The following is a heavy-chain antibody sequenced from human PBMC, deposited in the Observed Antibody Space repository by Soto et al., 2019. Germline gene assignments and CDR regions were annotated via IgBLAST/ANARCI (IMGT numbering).Heavy chain of an antibody. CDR1: GFTFSSYG. J-gene: IGHJ4*02. Sequence: QVQLVESGGGVVQPGRSLRLSCAASGFTFSSYGMHWVRQAPGKGLEWVAVISYDGSNKYYADSVKGRFTISRDNSKNRLYLQMNSLRAEDTAVYYCARDLLRSFDYWGQGTLVTVSS. CDR3: ARDLLRSFDY. V-gene: IGHV3-30*03. CDR2: ISYDGSNK. D-gene: IGHD3-3*01.